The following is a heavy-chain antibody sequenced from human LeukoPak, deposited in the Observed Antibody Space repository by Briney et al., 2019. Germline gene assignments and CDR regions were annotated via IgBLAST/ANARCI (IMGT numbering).Heavy chain of an antibody. Sequence: SETLSLTCAVYGGSFSGHYWSWIRQAPGKGLEWIGKINHSGNIDYNPSLKSRVTISVDTSKNQISLKLSSVTAADTAVYYCARHEEEDGYNAKTFDYWGQGTLVTVSS. V-gene: IGHV4-34*01. CDR3: ARHEEEDGYNAKTFDY. CDR2: INHSGNI. D-gene: IGHD5-24*01. CDR1: GGSFSGHY. J-gene: IGHJ4*02.